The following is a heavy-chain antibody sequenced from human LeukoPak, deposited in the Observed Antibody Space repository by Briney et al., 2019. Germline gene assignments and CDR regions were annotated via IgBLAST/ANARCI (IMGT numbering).Heavy chain of an antibody. D-gene: IGHD3-10*01. J-gene: IGHJ3*02. Sequence: SETLSLTCTVSGGSISSSSYYWAWIRQPPGKGLEWIGNIFYSGSTYYDPSLKSRVTISIDTSKNQFSLKLSPVTAADTAVYYCARDLSDYYGSGSYRPIDAFDIWGQGTMVTVSS. CDR3: ARDLSDYYGSGSYRPIDAFDI. CDR1: GGSISSSSYY. CDR2: IFYSGST. V-gene: IGHV4-39*07.